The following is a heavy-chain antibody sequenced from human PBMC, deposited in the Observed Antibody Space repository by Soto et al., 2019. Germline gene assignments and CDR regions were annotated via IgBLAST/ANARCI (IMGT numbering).Heavy chain of an antibody. Sequence: QVQLVQSGAEVKKPGSSVKVSCKASGGTFSSYSINWVRQAPGQGLEWMGEIIPIFGTAIYAQKFQGRVTITADESTSTAYMELSSLRSEDTAVYYCARDGGRHSAGIDYWGQGTLVTVSS. V-gene: IGHV1-69*01. CDR1: GGTFSSYS. J-gene: IGHJ4*02. D-gene: IGHD1-26*01. CDR2: IIPIFGTA. CDR3: ARDGGRHSAGIDY.